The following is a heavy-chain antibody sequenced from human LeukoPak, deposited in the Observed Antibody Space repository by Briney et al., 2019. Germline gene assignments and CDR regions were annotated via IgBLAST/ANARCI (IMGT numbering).Heavy chain of an antibody. CDR3: AREGVGETLGWYFDL. V-gene: IGHV3-7*03. D-gene: IGHD2-15*01. CDR2: IKEDGTET. J-gene: IGHJ2*01. Sequence: PGGSLRLSCAASGFMFSSNWMSWVRLAPGKGLEWVVNIKEDGTETYYVDSVKGRFTISRDNAKNSLYLQMNSLRVEDTAVYYCAREGVGETLGWYFDLWGRGTLVTVSS. CDR1: GFMFSSNW.